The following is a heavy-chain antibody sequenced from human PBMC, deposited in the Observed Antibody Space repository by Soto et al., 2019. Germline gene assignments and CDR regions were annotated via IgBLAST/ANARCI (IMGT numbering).Heavy chain of an antibody. V-gene: IGHV4-38-2*01. J-gene: IGHJ4*02. CDR3: ARGWYYFDF. CDR2: IYYGGTT. CDR1: VEPMTGGYY. Sequence: KSSETLSLTCDVSVEPMTGGYYWGWIRQSPGKGLEWIGSIYYGGTTYYNPSLRSRFAISIDTSKNQFSLRLSSVTAADTALHYCARGWYYFDFWGQGTLVTVSS. D-gene: IGHD2-15*01.